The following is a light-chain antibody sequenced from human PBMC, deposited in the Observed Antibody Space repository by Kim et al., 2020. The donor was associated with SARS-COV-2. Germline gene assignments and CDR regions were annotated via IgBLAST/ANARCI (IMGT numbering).Light chain of an antibody. CDR2: GKN. CDR1: GLRSYY. Sequence: SSELTQDPAVSVALGQTVRITCQGDGLRSYYASWYQQKPGQAPVLVIYGKNNRPSGIPDRFSGSSSGNTASLTITGAQAEDEADYYCHSRDSSGNHLEVFGGGTQLTVL. CDR3: HSRDSSGNHLEV. V-gene: IGLV3-19*01. J-gene: IGLJ2*01.